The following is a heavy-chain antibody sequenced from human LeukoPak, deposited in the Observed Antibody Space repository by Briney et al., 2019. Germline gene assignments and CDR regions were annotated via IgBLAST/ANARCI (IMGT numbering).Heavy chain of an antibody. J-gene: IGHJ4*02. CDR3: ARAHAAYSSSWYSLYYFDY. V-gene: IGHV1-18*01. Sequence: GASVKVSCKASGYTFTSYGISWVRQAPGQGLEWMGWISPYNGNTNYAQKLQGRVTMTTDTSTSTAYMELRSLRSDDTAVYYCARAHAAYSSSWYSLYYFDYWGQGTLVTVSS. CDR1: GYTFTSYG. D-gene: IGHD6-13*01. CDR2: ISPYNGNT.